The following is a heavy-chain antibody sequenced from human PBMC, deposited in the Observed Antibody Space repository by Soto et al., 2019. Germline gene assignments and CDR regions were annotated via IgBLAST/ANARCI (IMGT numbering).Heavy chain of an antibody. CDR1: GGTFSSSA. D-gene: IGHD5-12*01. CDR2: IIPLFRTP. CDR3: ARDNDRLQLGGNYYYILDV. V-gene: IGHV1-69*12. Sequence: QVQLVQSGAEMKEPGSSVKVSCKTSGGTFSSSAISWLRQAPGQGLEWMGGIIPLFRTPDYAQKFQGRVTIAADESSSTAYMEPSSLRSEDTAVYYCARDNDRLQLGGNYYYILDVWGQGTRITVSS. J-gene: IGHJ6*02.